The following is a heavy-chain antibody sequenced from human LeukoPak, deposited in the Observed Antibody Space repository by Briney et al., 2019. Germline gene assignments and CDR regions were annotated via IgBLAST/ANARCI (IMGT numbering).Heavy chain of an antibody. V-gene: IGHV3-23*01. CDR3: AKEMVVTAREFDY. Sequence: GGSLRLSCAATGFTFSSYAMSWVRQAPGKGLEWVSAISGSGGSTYYADSLKGRFTISRDNSKNTLYLQMNSLRGEDTAVYYCAKEMVVTAREFDYWGQGTLVTVSS. D-gene: IGHD2-21*02. CDR2: ISGSGGST. CDR1: GFTFSSYA. J-gene: IGHJ4*02.